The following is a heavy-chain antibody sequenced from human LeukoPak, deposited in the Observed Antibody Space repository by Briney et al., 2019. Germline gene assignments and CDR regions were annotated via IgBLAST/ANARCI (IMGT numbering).Heavy chain of an antibody. CDR1: GDSISSYY. V-gene: IGHV4-59*01. CDR3: ARDSYGSGTLDV. Sequence: SETLSLTCTVSGDSISSYYWSWIRQPPGKGLEWIGYIYYSGSTNYNPSLKSRVAISIDRSKKQFSLKLNSMTAADTAVYYCARDSYGSGTLDVWGKGTTITVSS. D-gene: IGHD3-10*01. J-gene: IGHJ6*04. CDR2: IYYSGST.